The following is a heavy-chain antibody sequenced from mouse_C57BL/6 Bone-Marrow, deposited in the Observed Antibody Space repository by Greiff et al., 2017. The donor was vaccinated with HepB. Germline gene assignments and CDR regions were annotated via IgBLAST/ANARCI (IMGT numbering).Heavy chain of an antibody. J-gene: IGHJ4*01. Sequence: QVQLQQPGAELVRPGTSVKLSCKASGYTFTSYWMHWVKQRPGQGLEWIGVIDPSDSYTNYNQKFKGKATLTVDTSSSTAYMQLSSLTSEDSAVYYCARRVYYGSSRYAMDYWGQGTSVTVSS. V-gene: IGHV1-59*01. CDR2: IDPSDSYT. CDR1: GYTFTSYW. D-gene: IGHD1-1*01. CDR3: ARRVYYGSSRYAMDY.